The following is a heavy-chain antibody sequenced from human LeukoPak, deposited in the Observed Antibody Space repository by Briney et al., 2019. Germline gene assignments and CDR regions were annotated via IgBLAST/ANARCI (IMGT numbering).Heavy chain of an antibody. V-gene: IGHV4-61*05. CDR3: ASSTSSGWFHDAFDI. J-gene: IGHJ3*02. D-gene: IGHD6-19*01. CDR1: GGSISSSSYY. CDR2: IYYSGST. Sequence: SETLSLTCTVSGGSISSSSYYWGWIRQPPGKGLEWIGYIYYSGSTNYNPSLKSRVTISVDTSKNQFSLKLSSVTAADTAVYYCASSTSSGWFHDAFDIWGQGTMVTVSS.